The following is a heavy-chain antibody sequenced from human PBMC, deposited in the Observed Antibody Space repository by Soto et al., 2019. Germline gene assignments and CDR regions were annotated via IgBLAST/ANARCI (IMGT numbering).Heavy chain of an antibody. V-gene: IGHV5-51*01. J-gene: IGHJ4*02. CDR3: ARVGWFGELLSRYFDY. CDR2: IYPGDSDT. Sequence: PGESLKISCKGSGYSFTSYWIGWVRQMPGKGLEWMGIIYPGDSDTRYSPSFQGQVTISADKSISTAYLQWSSLKASDTAMYYCARVGWFGELLSRYFDYWGQGTLVTVSS. CDR1: GYSFTSYW. D-gene: IGHD3-10*01.